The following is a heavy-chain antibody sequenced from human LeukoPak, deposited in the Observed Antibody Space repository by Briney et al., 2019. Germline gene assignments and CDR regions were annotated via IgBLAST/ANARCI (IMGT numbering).Heavy chain of an antibody. CDR3: ARARITMVRGAPPDY. Sequence: PSETLSLTCTVSGGSISSYYWSWIRQPPGKGLEWIGEINHSGSTNYNPSLKSRVTISVDTSKNQFSLKLSSVTAADTAVYYCARARITMVRGAPPDYWGQGTLVTVSS. V-gene: IGHV4-34*01. D-gene: IGHD3-10*01. CDR1: GGSISSYY. J-gene: IGHJ4*02. CDR2: INHSGST.